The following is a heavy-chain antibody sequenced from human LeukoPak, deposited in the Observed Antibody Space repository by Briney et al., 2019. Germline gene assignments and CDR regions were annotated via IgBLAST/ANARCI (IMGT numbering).Heavy chain of an antibody. V-gene: IGHV4-39*07. J-gene: IGHJ5*02. CDR1: GGSISSSSYY. D-gene: IGHD3-10*01. CDR2: INHSRST. Sequence: SETLSLTCTVSGGSISSSSYYWGRIRQPPGKGLEWIGEINHSRSTNYNPSLKSRVTISVDTSKNQFSLKLSSVTAADTAVYYCARRGPPRTMLRGVKSGWFDPWGQGTLVTVSS. CDR3: ARRGPPRTMLRGVKSGWFDP.